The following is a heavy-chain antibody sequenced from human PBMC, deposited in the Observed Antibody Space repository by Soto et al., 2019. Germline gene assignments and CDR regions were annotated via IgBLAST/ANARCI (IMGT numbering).Heavy chain of an antibody. CDR3: ARDRDWAFDS. J-gene: IGHJ3*01. Sequence: ASVKVSCKASGYTFMRHAMHWVRQAPGQRLEWMAWINSGADNTKYSQRFQGRVTITRDASASTAYMELSSLRSEDTAVYYCARDRDWAFDSWGQGTMVTVSS. V-gene: IGHV1-3*01. D-gene: IGHD2-21*01. CDR2: INSGADNT. CDR1: GYTFMRHA.